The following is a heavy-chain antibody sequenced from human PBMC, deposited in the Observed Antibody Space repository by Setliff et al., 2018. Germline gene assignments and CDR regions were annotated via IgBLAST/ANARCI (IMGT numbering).Heavy chain of an antibody. J-gene: IGHJ4*02. D-gene: IGHD3-10*01. CDR1: DVSIANTASY. V-gene: IGHV4-61*09. CDR2: VYVGGNT. CDR3: ARRFTVSRGVDCFDL. Sequence: PSETLSLTCNVSDVSIANTASYWSWIRQPAGKTLEWIGQVYVGGNTYYNPSFESRVSISVDRSNNQFSLKLNSVTAADTAQYYCARRFTVSRGVDCFDLWGQGAQVTVSS.